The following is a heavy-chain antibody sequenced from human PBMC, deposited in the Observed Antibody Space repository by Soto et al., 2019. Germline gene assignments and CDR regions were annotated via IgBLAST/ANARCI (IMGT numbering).Heavy chain of an antibody. D-gene: IGHD2-8*01. Sequence: GGSLRLSCAASGFTFSSYAMHWVRQAPGKGLEWVAVISYDGSNKYYADSVKGRFTISRDNSKNTLYLQMNSLRAEDTAVYYCASDNFYCTNGVCGSGFVYYYGMDVWGQGTTVTVSS. V-gene: IGHV3-30-3*01. CDR2: ISYDGSNK. CDR1: GFTFSSYA. J-gene: IGHJ6*02. CDR3: ASDNFYCTNGVCGSGFVYYYGMDV.